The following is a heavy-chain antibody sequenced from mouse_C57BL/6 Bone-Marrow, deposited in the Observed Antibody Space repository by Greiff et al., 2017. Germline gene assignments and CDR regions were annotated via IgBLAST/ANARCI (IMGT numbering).Heavy chain of an antibody. D-gene: IGHD2-3*01. J-gene: IGHJ3*01. CDR2: IYPGGGST. Sequence: VKLQQPGAGLVKPGASLKMSCKASGYTFTSYWITWVQQTPGQGLEWIGDIYPGGGSTNYNEKFKSKATLTVDTSSSTAYLQLSSLTSEDAAVYYCAREDDGDSYGFAYWGQGTLVTVSA. CDR1: GYTFTSYW. V-gene: IGHV1-55*01. CDR3: AREDDGDSYGFAY.